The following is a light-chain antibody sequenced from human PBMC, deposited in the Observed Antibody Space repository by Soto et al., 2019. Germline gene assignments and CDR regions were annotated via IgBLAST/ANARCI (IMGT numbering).Light chain of an antibody. CDR2: GAS. CDR3: QQYGSSPET. CDR1: QSVDSAF. V-gene: IGKV3-20*01. Sequence: EIVLAQSPGVLSLSPGERATLSCRASQSVDSAFFAWYQQKPGQAPRLLIYGASNRVTGIPDRFSGSGSGTDFTLTISKLEPEDFAVYYCQQYGSSPETFGQGTKVDIK. J-gene: IGKJ1*01.